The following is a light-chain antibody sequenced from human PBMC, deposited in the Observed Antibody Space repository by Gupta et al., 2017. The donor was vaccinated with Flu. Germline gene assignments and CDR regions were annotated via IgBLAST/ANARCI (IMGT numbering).Light chain of an antibody. V-gene: IGKV4-1*01. CDR3: QQEDSTPIT. Sequence: DIVMTQSPDSLAVSLGERATINCKSSQSGLYSSNNKNYLAWYQQKPGQPPKLLIYWASTRESGVPDRFSGSGYGTDFTLTISSLQAEDVAVYYCQQEDSTPITFGGGTKVEIK. J-gene: IGKJ4*01. CDR1: QSGLYSSNNKNY. CDR2: WAS.